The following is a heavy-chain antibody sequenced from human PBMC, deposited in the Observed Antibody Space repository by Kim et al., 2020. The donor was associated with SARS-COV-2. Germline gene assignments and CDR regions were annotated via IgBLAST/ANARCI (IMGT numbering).Heavy chain of an antibody. CDR1: GFTFDGYA. CDR3: AKDISSSVYSGSLFDY. J-gene: IGHJ4*02. D-gene: IGHD1-26*01. CDR2: ISCNSGSI. Sequence: GGSLRLSCAASGFTFDGYAMHWVRQAPGKGLEWVSGISCNSGSICYADSVKGRFTISRDNAKNSLYLQMNSLRAEDTALYYCAKDISSSVYSGSLFDYWGQGTLVTVSS. V-gene: IGHV3-9*01.